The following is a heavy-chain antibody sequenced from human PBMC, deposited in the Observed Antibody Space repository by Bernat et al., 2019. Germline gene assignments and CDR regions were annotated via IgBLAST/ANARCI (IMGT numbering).Heavy chain of an antibody. CDR2: INHSGST. Sequence: QVQLQQWGAGLLKPSETLSLTCAVYGGSFSGYYWSWIRQPPGKGLEWIGEINHSGSTNYNPSLKSRVTISVDTSKNQLSLKLSSVTAADTAVYYCARDHSRLNSSSWYGLDYWGQGTLVTVSS. D-gene: IGHD6-13*01. CDR3: ARDHSRLNSSSWYGLDY. CDR1: GGSFSGYY. J-gene: IGHJ4*02. V-gene: IGHV4-34*01.